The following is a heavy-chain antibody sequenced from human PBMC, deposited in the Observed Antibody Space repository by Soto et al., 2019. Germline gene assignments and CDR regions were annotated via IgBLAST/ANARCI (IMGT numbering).Heavy chain of an antibody. CDR2: IALSGSR. CDR1: GFSFRSYALY. J-gene: IGHJ5*02. CDR3: ARIRTILGVVNQSRSHP. V-gene: IGHV4-31*03. D-gene: IGHD3-3*01. Sequence: TLSLTCIVSGFSFRSYALYWSWTPRGPGRGVEWLDYIALSGSRSSHPPRKSRVSTAIDTSANQFSLWLSSVTAADTPLYYCARIRTILGVVNQSRSHPWGQEPLAPVPS.